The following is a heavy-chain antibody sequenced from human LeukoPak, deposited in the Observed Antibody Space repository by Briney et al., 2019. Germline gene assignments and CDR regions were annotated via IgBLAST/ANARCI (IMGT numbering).Heavy chain of an antibody. CDR3: ARVTSSSGGDY. CDR2: ISYDGSNK. V-gene: IGHV3-30-3*01. Sequence: GSLRLSCAASGFTFSSYAMHWVRQAPGKGLEWVAVISYDGSNKYYADSVKGRFTISRDNSKSTLYLQMNSLRAEDTAVYYCARVTSSSGGDYWGQGTLVTVSS. CDR1: GFTFSSYA. D-gene: IGHD6-6*01. J-gene: IGHJ4*02.